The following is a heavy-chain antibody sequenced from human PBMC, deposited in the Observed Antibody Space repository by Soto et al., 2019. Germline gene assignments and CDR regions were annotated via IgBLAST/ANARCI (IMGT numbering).Heavy chain of an antibody. CDR2: MNPNSGNT. CDR3: ARGSYSSYWYYYGMDV. J-gene: IGHJ6*02. D-gene: IGHD6-6*01. Sequence: ASVKVSCKASGYTFTCYDINLVRQATGQGLEWMGWMNPNSGNTGYAQKFQGRVTMTRNTSISTAYMELSSLRSEDTAVYYCARGSYSSYWYYYGMDVWGQGTTVTVS. V-gene: IGHV1-8*01. CDR1: GYTFTCYD.